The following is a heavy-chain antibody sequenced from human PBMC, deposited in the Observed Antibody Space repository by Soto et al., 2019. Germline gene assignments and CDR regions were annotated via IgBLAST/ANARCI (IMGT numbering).Heavy chain of an antibody. CDR2: ISYDGSNK. Sequence: PGGSLRLSCAASGFTFSSYGMHWVRQAPGKGLEWVAVISYDGSNKYYADSVKGRFTISRGNSKNTLYLQMNSLRAEDTAVYYCAKEWYTKPHLTLYYYYGMDVWGQGTTVTVSS. D-gene: IGHD1-1*01. J-gene: IGHJ6*02. V-gene: IGHV3-30*18. CDR1: GFTFSSYG. CDR3: AKEWYTKPHLTLYYYYGMDV.